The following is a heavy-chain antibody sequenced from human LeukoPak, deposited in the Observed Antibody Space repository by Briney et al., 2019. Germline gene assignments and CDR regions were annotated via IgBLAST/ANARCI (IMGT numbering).Heavy chain of an antibody. CDR3: ARDPGSSSTNWYFDL. J-gene: IGHJ2*01. D-gene: IGHD6-13*01. Sequence: GGSLRLSCGASGFSLTSYSMNWVRQAPGRGLEWVSSISSGTTYIYYADSVKGRFTISKDNAKNSLYLQMNSLRAEDTAVYYCARDPGSSSTNWYFDLWGRGTLVTVSS. V-gene: IGHV3-21*01. CDR1: GFSLTSYS. CDR2: ISSGTTYI.